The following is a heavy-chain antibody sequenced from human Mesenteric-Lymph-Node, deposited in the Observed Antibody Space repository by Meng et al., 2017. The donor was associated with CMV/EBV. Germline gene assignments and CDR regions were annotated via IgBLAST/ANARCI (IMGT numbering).Heavy chain of an antibody. J-gene: IGHJ6*02. D-gene: IGHD5-12*01. CDR2: INHSGST. Sequence: GSLRLSCAASGFTFSGYAMSWVRQAPGKGLEWIGEINHSGSTNYNPSLKSRVTISVDTSKNQFSLKLSSVTAADTAVYYCARDSGYDTFPYYYYYGMDVWGQGTTVTVSS. V-gene: IGHV4-34*01. CDR3: ARDSGYDTFPYYYYYGMDV. CDR1: GFTFSGYA.